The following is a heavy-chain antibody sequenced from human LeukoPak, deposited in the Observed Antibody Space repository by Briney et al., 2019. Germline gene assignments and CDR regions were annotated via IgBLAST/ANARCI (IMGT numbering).Heavy chain of an antibody. Sequence: GGSLRLSCAASGFTFSSYGMHWVRQAPGKGLEWVAVIWYDGSNKYYADSVKGRFTISRDNSKNTLYVQMNSLRAEDTAVYYCAKEAPQETNYDYVWGSYRYTSYFDYWGQGTLVTVSS. V-gene: IGHV3-33*06. J-gene: IGHJ4*02. CDR2: IWYDGSNK. D-gene: IGHD3-16*02. CDR3: AKEAPQETNYDYVWGSYRYTSYFDY. CDR1: GFTFSSYG.